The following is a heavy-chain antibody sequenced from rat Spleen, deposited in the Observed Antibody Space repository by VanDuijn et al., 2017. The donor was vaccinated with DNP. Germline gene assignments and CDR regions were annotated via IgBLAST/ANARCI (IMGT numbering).Heavy chain of an antibody. CDR3: GKNTGYYFDH. Sequence: EVQLVESGGGLVQPGRSLKLSCAASGFTFSDYNMAWVRQAPKKGLEWVATISYEGGSTYYRDSVKGRFTISRDNAKSSLYLQMNSLKSEDTATYYCGKNTGYYFDHWGQGVMVTVSS. J-gene: IGHJ2*01. V-gene: IGHV5-7*01. CDR2: ISYEGGST. CDR1: GFTFSDYN. D-gene: IGHD4-1*01.